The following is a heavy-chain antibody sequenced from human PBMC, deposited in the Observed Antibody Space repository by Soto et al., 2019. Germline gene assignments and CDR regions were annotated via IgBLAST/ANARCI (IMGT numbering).Heavy chain of an antibody. Sequence: SETLSLTCTVSGGSLGSSGYYWGWIRQSPGKGLEWIGNIYYRGNTFYTTSLKSRVTISVDTSKNQIYLHRSAVSAADTAIFYGGSIAAPCTNRFDFWGQGTLVTVSS. CDR1: GGSLGSSGYY. J-gene: IGHJ4*02. CDR3: GSIAAPCTNRFDF. CDR2: IYYRGNT. V-gene: IGHV4-39*01. D-gene: IGHD2-8*01.